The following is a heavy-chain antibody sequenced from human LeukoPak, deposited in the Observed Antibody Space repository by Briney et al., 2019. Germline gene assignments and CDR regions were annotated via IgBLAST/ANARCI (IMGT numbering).Heavy chain of an antibody. V-gene: IGHV3-30-3*01. CDR1: GFTFSSYA. CDR3: ARRGYSGYDYGMDV. J-gene: IGHJ6*02. CDR2: ISYDGSNK. D-gene: IGHD5-12*01. Sequence: PGRSLRLSCAASGFTFSSYAMHWARQAPGKGLEWVAVISYDGSNKYYADSVKGRFTISRDNSKNTLYLQMNSLRAEDTAVYYCARRGYSGYDYGMDVWGQGTTVTVSS.